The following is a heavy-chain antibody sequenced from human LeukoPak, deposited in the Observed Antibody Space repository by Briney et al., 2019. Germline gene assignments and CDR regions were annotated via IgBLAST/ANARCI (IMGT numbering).Heavy chain of an antibody. J-gene: IGHJ5*02. CDR2: IYYSGST. V-gene: IGHV4-59*01. CDR3: ARGNLWFGESNWFDP. Sequence: SETLSLTCTVSGVSISSYYWSWIRQPPGKGLEWIGYIYYSGSTNYNPSLKSRVTISVDTSKNQFSLKLSSVTAADTAVYYCARGNLWFGESNWFDPWGQGTLVTVSS. D-gene: IGHD3-10*01. CDR1: GVSISSYY.